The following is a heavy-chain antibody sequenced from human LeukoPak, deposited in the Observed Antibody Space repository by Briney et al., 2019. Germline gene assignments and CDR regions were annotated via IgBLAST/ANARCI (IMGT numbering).Heavy chain of an antibody. V-gene: IGHV4-59*01. D-gene: IGHD3-3*01. CDR1: GGSIRSSY. CDR3: ARAQYDGFSSGYSGGFYYMDV. Sequence: SETLSLTCTASGGSIRSSYWSWIRQPPGQGLEWIGYISNSGSANYNPSLRGRVSISVGMSNNQLFLDLTSVTAADTAVYYCARAQYDGFSSGYSGGFYYMDVWGKGTTVSVSS. J-gene: IGHJ6*03. CDR2: ISNSGSA.